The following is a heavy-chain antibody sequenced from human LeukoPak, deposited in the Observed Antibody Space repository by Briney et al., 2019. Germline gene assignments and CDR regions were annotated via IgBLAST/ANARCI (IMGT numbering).Heavy chain of an antibody. CDR3: AKVGSGVAYFDY. D-gene: IGHD5-12*01. CDR1: GFTFSIYA. J-gene: IGHJ4*02. CDR2: MSGSGGST. Sequence: PGGSLRLSCAASGFTFSIYAMSWVRQAPGKGLEWVSAMSGSGGSTYYADSVKGRFTISRDNSKSTLDLQMSSLRAEDTAVYYCAKVGSGVAYFDYWGQGTLVTVSS. V-gene: IGHV3-23*01.